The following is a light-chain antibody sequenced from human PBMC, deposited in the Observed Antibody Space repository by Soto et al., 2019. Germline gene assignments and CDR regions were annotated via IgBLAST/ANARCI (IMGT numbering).Light chain of an antibody. CDR2: DAS. V-gene: IGKV1-33*01. CDR3: QQYDNLLAT. CDR1: QDISNY. J-gene: IGKJ4*01. Sequence: DIQMTQSPSSLSASVGDRVTITCQAIQDISNYLNWYQQKPGKAPKLLIYDASNLETGVPSRFSGSGSGTDFTFTISSLQPEDIATYYCQQYDNLLATFGGGPKVEIK.